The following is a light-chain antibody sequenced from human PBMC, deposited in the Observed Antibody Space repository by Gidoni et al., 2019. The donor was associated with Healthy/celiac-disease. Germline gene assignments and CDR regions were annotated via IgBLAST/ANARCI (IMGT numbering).Light chain of an antibody. V-gene: IGKV1-33*01. J-gene: IGKJ5*01. CDR2: DAS. Sequence: DIEMTQSPSSLSSSVGDRVTNTWHASQDISNYLNWYQQNPGKAPKLLIYDASNLETGVPSRFSGSGSGTDFTFTISRLQPEDIATYYCQHYDNPPSVTFGQGTRLEIK. CDR3: QHYDNPPSVT. CDR1: QDISNY.